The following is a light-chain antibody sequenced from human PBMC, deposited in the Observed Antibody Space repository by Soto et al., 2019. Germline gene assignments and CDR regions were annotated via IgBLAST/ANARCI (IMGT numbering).Light chain of an antibody. Sequence: DIQMTQSPSTLSAYAGDRVTITCRASQSINSWLAWYQQIPGKAPKLLIYRASSLESDVPSRFSGSESGTEFTLTISSLQPADFGTYYCQQYNSYPWTFGQGTKVKI. V-gene: IGKV1-5*03. CDR3: QQYNSYPWT. CDR1: QSINSW. J-gene: IGKJ1*01. CDR2: RAS.